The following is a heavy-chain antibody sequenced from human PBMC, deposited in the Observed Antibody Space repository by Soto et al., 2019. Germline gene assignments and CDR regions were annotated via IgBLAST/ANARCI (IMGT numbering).Heavy chain of an antibody. D-gene: IGHD3-22*01. V-gene: IGHV1-69*13. CDR2: IIPIFGTA. J-gene: IGHJ4*02. CDR1: GGTFSSYA. CDR3: ARSSSGYYYADY. Sequence: SVKVSCKASGGTFSSYAISWVRQAPGQGLEWMGGIIPIFGTANYAQKCQGRVTITADESTSTTYMELSSLRSEDTAAYYCARSSSGYYYADYWGQGTLVTVSS.